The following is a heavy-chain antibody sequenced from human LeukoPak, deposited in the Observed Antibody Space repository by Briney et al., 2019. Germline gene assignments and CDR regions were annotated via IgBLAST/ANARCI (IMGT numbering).Heavy chain of an antibody. CDR1: GYTFTGYY. CDR3: AREKGETRVVPAAIWFDP. V-gene: IGHV1-2*02. J-gene: IGHJ5*02. Sequence: GASVKVSCKASGYTFTGYYMHWVRQAPGQGLEWMGWINPNSGGTNYAQKFQGRVTMTRDTSISTAYMELSRLRSDDTAVYYCAREKGETRVVPAAIWFDPWGQGTLVTVSS. CDR2: INPNSGGT. D-gene: IGHD2-2*01.